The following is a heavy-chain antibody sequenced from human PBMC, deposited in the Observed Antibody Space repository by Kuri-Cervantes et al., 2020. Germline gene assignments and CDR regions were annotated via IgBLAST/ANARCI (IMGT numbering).Heavy chain of an antibody. CDR3: ARVVEAYFDY. V-gene: IGHV6-1*01. D-gene: IGHD6-6*01. CDR1: GDSVSRNSVA. Sequence: SQTLSLTCAISGDSVSRNSVAWNWIRQSPSRGLEWLGRTYYRSKWYNDYAVSVKSRVTINPDTSKNQFSLQLNSVTPEDTAVYYCARVVEAYFDYWGQGTLVTVSS. J-gene: IGHJ4*02. CDR2: TYYRSKWYN.